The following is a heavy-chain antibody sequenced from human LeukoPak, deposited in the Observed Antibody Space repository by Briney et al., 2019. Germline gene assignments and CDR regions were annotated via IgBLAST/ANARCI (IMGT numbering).Heavy chain of an antibody. CDR3: AREGLMATFDY. J-gene: IGHJ4*02. CDR2: INHSGST. Sequence: SETLSLTCAVYGGSFSGYYWSWIRQTPGKGLEWIGEINHSGSTNYNPSLKSRVTISVDTSKNQFSLKLSSVTAADTAVYYCAREGLMATFDYWGQGTLVTVSS. V-gene: IGHV4-34*01. CDR1: GGSFSGYY. D-gene: IGHD5-24*01.